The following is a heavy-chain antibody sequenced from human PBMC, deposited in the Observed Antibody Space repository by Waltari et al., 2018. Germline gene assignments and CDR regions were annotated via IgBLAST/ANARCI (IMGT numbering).Heavy chain of an antibody. Sequence: QVQLVQSGAEVKKPGASVKVSCKPSGYPFPSYYMHWVRQAPGQGLEWMGIINPSGGSTSYAQKFQGRVTMTRDTSTSTVYMELSSLRSEDTAVYYCARGIPYDYIWGSGGYFDYWGQGTLVTVSS. D-gene: IGHD3-16*01. CDR1: GYPFPSYY. V-gene: IGHV1-46*01. CDR3: ARGIPYDYIWGSGGYFDY. J-gene: IGHJ4*02. CDR2: INPSGGST.